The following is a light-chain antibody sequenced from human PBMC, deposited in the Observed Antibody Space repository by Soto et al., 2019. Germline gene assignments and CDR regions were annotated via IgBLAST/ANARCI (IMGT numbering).Light chain of an antibody. Sequence: QSVLTQPPSASGTPGQRVTISCSGGSSNIGTNAVNWYQHVPGTAPKLLIYNNDRRPSGVPDRFSASKSGTSASLAISGLQSAEEADYYCSTWDDSLDGPVFGAGTKLTVL. CDR2: NND. CDR1: SSNIGTNA. CDR3: STWDDSLDGPV. J-gene: IGLJ2*01. V-gene: IGLV1-44*01.